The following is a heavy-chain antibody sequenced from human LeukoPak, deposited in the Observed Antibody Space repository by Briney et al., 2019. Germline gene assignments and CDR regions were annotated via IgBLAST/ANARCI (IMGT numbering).Heavy chain of an antibody. Sequence: SVKVSCKASGGTFSSYAISWVRQAPGQGLEWMGGIIPIFGTANYAQKFQGRVTITADESTSTAYMELSSLRSEDTAVYYCARAGGYCGRISCPYYFDYWGQGSLVAVSS. D-gene: IGHD2-15*01. J-gene: IGHJ4*02. CDR2: IIPIFGTA. CDR1: GGTFSSYA. CDR3: ARAGGYCGRISCPYYFDY. V-gene: IGHV1-69*13.